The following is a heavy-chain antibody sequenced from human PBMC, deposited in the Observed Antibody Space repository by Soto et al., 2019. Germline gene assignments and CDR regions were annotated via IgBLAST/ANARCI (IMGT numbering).Heavy chain of an antibody. CDR2: IWYDGSNK. CDR1: GFTFISYG. CDR3: AREVGKLFGPLEY. D-gene: IGHD3-10*01. Sequence: QVQLVESGGGVVPPGRSLRLSCAASGFTFISYGMHWVRQAPGKGLEWVAVIWYDGSNKYYADSVKRRFTISRDNSKNTLYLQMNTLRAEDTAVDYCAREVGKLFGPLEYWCQGTLVTVSS. V-gene: IGHV3-33*01. J-gene: IGHJ4*02.